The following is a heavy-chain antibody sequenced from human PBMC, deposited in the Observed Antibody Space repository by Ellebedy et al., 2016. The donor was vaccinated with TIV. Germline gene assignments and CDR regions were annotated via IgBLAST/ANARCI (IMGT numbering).Heavy chain of an antibody. CDR1: GFTFSVYS. CDR2: ISATSTTI. CDR3: ARAGGSYFYGMDV. Sequence: GESLKISCAASGFTFSVYSMNWVRQAPGRGLEWVSYISATSTTIYYAESVKGRFTISRDDAKNSLYLQMNGLRDQDTALYYCARAGGSYFYGMDVWGKGTTVTVSP. V-gene: IGHV3-48*02. D-gene: IGHD3-16*01. J-gene: IGHJ6*04.